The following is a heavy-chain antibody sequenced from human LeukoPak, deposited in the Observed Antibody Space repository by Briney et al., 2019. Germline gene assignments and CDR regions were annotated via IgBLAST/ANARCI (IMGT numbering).Heavy chain of an antibody. CDR2: IYTSGST. D-gene: IGHD2-21*02. V-gene: IGHV4-4*07. Sequence: SETLSLTCTVSGDSISSSFWNWIRQPAGKGLVWIGHIYTSGSTNYNPSLKSRVTMSIDTSKNQFSLKLSSVTAADTAVYYCARGPDGYVDAFDIWGQGTMVTVSS. CDR3: ARGPDGYVDAFDI. J-gene: IGHJ3*02. CDR1: GDSISSSF.